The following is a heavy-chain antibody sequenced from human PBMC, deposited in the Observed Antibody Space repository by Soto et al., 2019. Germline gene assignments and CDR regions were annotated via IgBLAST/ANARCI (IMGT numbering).Heavy chain of an antibody. CDR2: IYHSGST. J-gene: IGHJ2*01. Sequence: QVQLQESGPGLVKPSQTLSLTCTVSSGSINIGGFYWSWARQHPGKGLEWIGYIYHSGSTYYNPSLKSRVTISEDTSKNQFSLKLSSVTAADTAVYYCARRGFSYGGGYFDLWGRGTLVTVSS. CDR3: ARRGFSYGGGYFDL. V-gene: IGHV4-31*03. CDR1: SGSINIGGFY. D-gene: IGHD5-18*01.